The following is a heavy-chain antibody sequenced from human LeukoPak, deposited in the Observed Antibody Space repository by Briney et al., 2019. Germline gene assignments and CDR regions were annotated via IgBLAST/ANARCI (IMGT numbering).Heavy chain of an antibody. D-gene: IGHD3-3*01. CDR3: ARDQVYDFPF. CDR1: GDSITNNNCY. CDR2: IYYSGSS. Sequence: SETLSLTCTVSGDSITNNNCYWGWVRQPPGKGLEWIASIYYSGSSYYNPSLKSRVSISVDTSKNQFSLKVRSVTAADTAVYYCARDQVYDFPFWGQGTLVTVSS. J-gene: IGHJ4*02. V-gene: IGHV4-39*07.